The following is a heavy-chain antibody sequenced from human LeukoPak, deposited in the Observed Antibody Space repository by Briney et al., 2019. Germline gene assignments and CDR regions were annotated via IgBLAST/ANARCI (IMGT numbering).Heavy chain of an antibody. CDR1: GGSFSGYY. J-gene: IGHJ4*02. D-gene: IGHD3-22*01. CDR2: INHSGST. Sequence: SETLSLTCAVYGGSFSGYYWSWIRQPPGKGLEWIGEINHSGSTNYNPSLKSRVTISVDTSKNQFSLKLSSVTAADTAVYYCARGLVRAYYYDSSGYYYFDYWCQGTLVTVSS. V-gene: IGHV4-34*01. CDR3: ARGLVRAYYYDSSGYYYFDY.